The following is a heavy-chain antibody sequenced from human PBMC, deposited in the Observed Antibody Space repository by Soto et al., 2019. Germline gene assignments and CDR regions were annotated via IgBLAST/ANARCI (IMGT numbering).Heavy chain of an antibody. D-gene: IGHD7-27*01. J-gene: IGHJ4*02. V-gene: IGHV4-59*08. Sequence: QVQLQESGPGLVKPSETLSLTCTVSNDSISTYYWTWIRQPPGKGLEWIGFIYYSGSTNYNPSLQSRVTISVDTSTNQFSLKMNSVTAADTAVYYCARPGRDWGALHSWGQGTLVTVSS. CDR1: NDSISTYY. CDR3: ARPGRDWGALHS. CDR2: IYYSGST.